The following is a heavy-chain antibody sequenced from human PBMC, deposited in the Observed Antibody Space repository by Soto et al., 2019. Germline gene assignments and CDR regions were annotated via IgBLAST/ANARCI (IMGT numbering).Heavy chain of an antibody. CDR1: GGSISSYY. D-gene: IGHD3-10*01. J-gene: IGHJ4*02. Sequence: QVQLQESGPGLVKPSETLSLTCTVSGGSISSYYWSWIRQPPGKGLEWIGYIYYSGSTNNNPSLKCRVAISVDTSKNQFALKLSSVTAADTAVYYCARHVKVGFGELLDYWGQGTLVTVSS. V-gene: IGHV4-59*08. CDR3: ARHVKVGFGELLDY. CDR2: IYYSGST.